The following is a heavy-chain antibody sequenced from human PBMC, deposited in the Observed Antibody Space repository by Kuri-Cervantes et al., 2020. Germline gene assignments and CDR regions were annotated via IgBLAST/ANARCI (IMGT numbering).Heavy chain of an antibody. J-gene: IGHJ4*02. Sequence: LSLTCAASGFTFSSYGMHWVRQAPGKGLEWVAVIWYDGSNKYYADSVKGRFTISRDNSKNTLYLQMNSLRADDTAVYYCATLYRTMVARFDRDYWGQGTLVTVSS. CDR3: ATLYRTMVARFDRDY. D-gene: IGHD4/OR15-4a*01. CDR1: GFTFSSYG. V-gene: IGHV3-33*08. CDR2: IWYDGSNK.